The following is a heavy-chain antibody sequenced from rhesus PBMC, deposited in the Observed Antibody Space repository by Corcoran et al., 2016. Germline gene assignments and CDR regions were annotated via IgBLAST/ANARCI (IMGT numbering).Heavy chain of an antibody. D-gene: IGHD2-39*01. Sequence: QVQLQESGPGLVKPSETLSLTCAVSGYSISSGYYWGWIRQPPGKGLEYIGYIRGSSGSTYYNPSLRSRITISQDTSKNQFSQKLSSVTAAETAVYYCARTPGNRFDVWGPGVLVTVSS. J-gene: IGHJ5-1*01. V-gene: IGHV4-99*01. CDR2: IRGSSGST. CDR1: GYSISSGYY. CDR3: ARTPGNRFDV.